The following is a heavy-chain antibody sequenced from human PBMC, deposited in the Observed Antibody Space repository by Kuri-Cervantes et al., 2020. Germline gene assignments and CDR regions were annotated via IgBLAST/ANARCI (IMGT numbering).Heavy chain of an antibody. CDR2: ISWNSGSI. J-gene: IGHJ6*02. Sequence: SLKISCAASGFTFDDYAMHWVRQAPGKGLEWVSGISWNSGSIGYADSVKGRFTISRDNAKNSLYLQMNSLRAEDTALYYCAKDLYTTGGVLNYYGMDVWGQGTTVTVSS. D-gene: IGHD2-2*02. V-gene: IGHV3-9*01. CDR1: GFTFDDYA. CDR3: AKDLYTTGGVLNYYGMDV.